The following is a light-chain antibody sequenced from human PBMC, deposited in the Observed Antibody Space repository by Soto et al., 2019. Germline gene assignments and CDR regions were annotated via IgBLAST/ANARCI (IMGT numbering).Light chain of an antibody. J-gene: IGKJ3*01. Sequence: DTVLTQSPSIVSVSTGERATLSCRASHSISRSLAWYQQKPGQAPRLLIYAAFTRHTGISDRFNGSGSGTDFVLTIKRLEPEDSTVYYCQQYDGPPLTFGRGTKLDIK. CDR3: QQYDGPPLT. CDR2: AAF. CDR1: HSISRS. V-gene: IGKV3D-15*01.